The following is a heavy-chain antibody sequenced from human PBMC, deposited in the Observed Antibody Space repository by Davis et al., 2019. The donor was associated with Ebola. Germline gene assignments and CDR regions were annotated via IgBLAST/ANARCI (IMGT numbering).Heavy chain of an antibody. J-gene: IGHJ4*02. CDR3: ARHTNTIFGVVLGY. D-gene: IGHD3-3*01. Sequence: PSFQGHVTISADKSISTAYLQWSSLKASDTAIYYCARHTNTIFGVVLGYWGQGTLVTVSS. V-gene: IGHV5-10-1*01.